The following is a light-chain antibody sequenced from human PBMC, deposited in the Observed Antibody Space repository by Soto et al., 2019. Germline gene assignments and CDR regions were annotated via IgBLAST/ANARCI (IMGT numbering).Light chain of an antibody. V-gene: IGLV1-44*01. J-gene: IGLJ1*01. Sequence: QSALTQPPSASGTPGQKVTISCSGSSSNIGSKTVNWYQQLPGTAPKLLIFINNQRPSRVPDRFSGSKSGTSASLAISGLQSDDEADYYCAARDASLNGYVFGTGTKVTVL. CDR3: AARDASLNGYV. CDR2: INN. CDR1: SSNIGSKT.